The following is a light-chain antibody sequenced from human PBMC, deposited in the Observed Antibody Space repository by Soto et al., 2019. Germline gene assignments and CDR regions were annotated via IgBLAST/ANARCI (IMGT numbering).Light chain of an antibody. J-gene: IGKJ4*01. Sequence: DIQMTQAPSSLSASVGDRVTITCRARQDISTYLAWYQQIPGKVPKLLISAAYTLQSGVPSRFSGSGSGTDFTLTISSLQPEDVATYYCQKYNNAPLTFGGGTKVEIK. CDR3: QKYNNAPLT. CDR1: QDISTY. V-gene: IGKV1-27*01. CDR2: AAY.